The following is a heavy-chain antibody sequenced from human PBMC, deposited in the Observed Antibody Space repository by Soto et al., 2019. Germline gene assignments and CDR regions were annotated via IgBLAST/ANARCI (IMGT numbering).Heavy chain of an antibody. CDR3: ARELQGLYYFDY. CDR1: EYTFTSYT. CDR2: INGGNGNT. Sequence: QVQVLQSGAEVKKPGASVKVSCKASEYTFTSYTMHWVRQAPGQRLEWMGWINGGNGNTKYSQKFQGRVTITRDTSASTAYMELSSLRSDDTAVYYCARELQGLYYFDYWDQGTLVTVSS. D-gene: IGHD4-4*01. J-gene: IGHJ4*02. V-gene: IGHV1-3*01.